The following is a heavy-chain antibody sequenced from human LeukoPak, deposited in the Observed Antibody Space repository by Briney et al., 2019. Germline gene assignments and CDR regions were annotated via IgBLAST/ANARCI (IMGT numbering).Heavy chain of an antibody. J-gene: IGHJ4*02. V-gene: IGHV4-34*01. CDR2: INHSGST. Sequence: PSETLSLTCAVYGGSFSGYYWSWIRQPPGKGLEWIGEINHSGSTNYNPSLKSRVTISVDTSKNQFSLKLSSVTAADTAVYYCARDGHTAMVLPLPLNYWGQGTLVTVSS. CDR1: GGSFSGYY. CDR3: ARDGHTAMVLPLPLNY. D-gene: IGHD5-18*01.